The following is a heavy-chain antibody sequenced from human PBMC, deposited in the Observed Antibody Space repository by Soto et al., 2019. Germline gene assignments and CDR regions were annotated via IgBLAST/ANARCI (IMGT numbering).Heavy chain of an antibody. V-gene: IGHV1-69*01. J-gene: IGHJ4*02. CDR2: IIPIFGTA. CDR1: GGTFSSYA. Sequence: QVQLVQSGAEVKKPGSSVKVSCKASGGTFSSYAISWVRQAPGQGLEWMGGIIPIFGTANYAQKFQGRVTITAEESTSTAYMELSSLRSEDTAVYYCAGSYYYDSSGYYKLYYFDSWGQGTLVTVSS. CDR3: AGSYYYDSSGYYKLYYFDS. D-gene: IGHD3-22*01.